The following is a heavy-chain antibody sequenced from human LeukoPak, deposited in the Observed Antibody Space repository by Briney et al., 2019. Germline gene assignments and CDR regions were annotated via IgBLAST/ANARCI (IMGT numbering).Heavy chain of an antibody. CDR1: GFTFSSYG. D-gene: IGHD2-2*01. CDR3: AKDSKVVPAASNIDY. V-gene: IGHV3-30*02. J-gene: IGHJ4*02. Sequence: GGSLRLSCAASGFTFSSYGMHWVRQAPGKGLEWVAFIRYDGSNKYYADSVKGRFTISRDNSKNTLYLQMNSLRAEDTAVYYCAKDSKVVPAASNIDYWGRGTLVTVSS. CDR2: IRYDGSNK.